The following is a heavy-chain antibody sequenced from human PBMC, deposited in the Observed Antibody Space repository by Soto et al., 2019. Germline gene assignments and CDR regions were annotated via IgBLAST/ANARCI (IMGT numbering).Heavy chain of an antibody. V-gene: IGHV4-31*03. CDR1: GGSISSGGYY. CDR3: ARDSYYDSSGYKPYGYFDY. CDR2: IYYSGST. D-gene: IGHD3-22*01. J-gene: IGHJ4*02. Sequence: QVQLQESGPGLVKPSQTLSLTCTVSGGSISSGGYYWSWIRQHPGKGLEWIGYIYYSGSTYYNPSLKRRVNISVDTSKNQFSLKLSSVTAADTAVYYCARDSYYDSSGYKPYGYFDYWGQGTLVTVSS.